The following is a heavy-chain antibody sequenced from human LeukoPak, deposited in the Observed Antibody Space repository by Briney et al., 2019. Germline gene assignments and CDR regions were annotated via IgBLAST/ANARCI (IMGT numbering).Heavy chain of an antibody. V-gene: IGHV3-74*01. J-gene: IGHJ5*02. D-gene: IGHD3-22*01. CDR1: GFTFSNYW. CDR2: INSDGINT. CDR3: ARDLGQYYDTSDNWFDP. Sequence: GGSLRLSCAASGFTFSNYWMHWVRQAPGKGLVWVSRINSDGINTSYADSVKGRFTISRDNAENTLNLQMNSMRAEDTAVYYCARDLGQYYDTSDNWFDPWGQGTLVTVSS.